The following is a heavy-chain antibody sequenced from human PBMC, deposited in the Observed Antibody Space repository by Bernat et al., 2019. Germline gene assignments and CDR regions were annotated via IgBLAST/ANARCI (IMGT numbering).Heavy chain of an antibody. CDR2: IYYSGRT. Sequence: QLQLQESGPGLVKPSETLSLTCTVSGGSISSSDSYWAWIRQPPGKGLQWIGSIYYSGRTYYNPSLRSRVTISVDTSKNQFSLELSYVTAADTAIYFCARRNSGNSFVDYWGQGTLVTVSS. V-gene: IGHV4-39*01. CDR1: GGSISSSDSY. D-gene: IGHD3-22*01. J-gene: IGHJ4*02. CDR3: ARRNSGNSFVDY.